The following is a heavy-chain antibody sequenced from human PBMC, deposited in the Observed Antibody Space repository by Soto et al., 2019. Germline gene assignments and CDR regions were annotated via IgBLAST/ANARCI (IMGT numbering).Heavy chain of an antibody. D-gene: IGHD3-16*01. Sequence: QVQLQESGPGLVKPSETLSLTCGVSGVSITRSFWGHWVRQSPGKGLEWLGEIYHTGSTNYNPSLSGRVTVSVDHSTNQFSLSLTSGTAAGTAFYFCSAKGGDSGLDHWGQGTRVTVSS. CDR1: GVSITRSFW. CDR2: IYHTGST. J-gene: IGHJ4*02. V-gene: IGHV4-4*02. CDR3: SAKGGDSGLDH.